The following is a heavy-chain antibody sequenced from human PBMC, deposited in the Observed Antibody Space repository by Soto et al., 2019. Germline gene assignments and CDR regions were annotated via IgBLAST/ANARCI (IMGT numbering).Heavy chain of an antibody. J-gene: IGHJ4*02. Sequence: SETLSLTCTVSGASIGSGDFYWSWIRQSPGKGLEWLGYIYYNELSSSESTHYNSSLKSRVSISVDTSKNQFSLTLRSMTAADTAVYYCARTGPSYYYHNSGSPGDYWGQGTLVTVSS. CDR1: GASIGSGDFY. D-gene: IGHD3-22*01. V-gene: IGHV4-30-4*08. CDR3: ARTGPSYYYHNSGSPGDY. CDR2: IYYNELSSSEST.